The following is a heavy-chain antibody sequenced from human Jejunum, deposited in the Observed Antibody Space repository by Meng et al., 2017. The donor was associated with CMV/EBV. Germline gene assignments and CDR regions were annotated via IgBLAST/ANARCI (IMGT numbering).Heavy chain of an antibody. J-gene: IGHJ4*02. D-gene: IGHD6-6*01. CDR2: ISSSSNYI. CDR1: GFTLSSYS. V-gene: IGHV3-21*01. Sequence: CVASGFTLSSYSMTWVRQAPGKGLEWVSYISSSSNYIHYSDSVKGRFTISTDNAKNSLFLQMNSLRAEDTGVYYCARGLDSSSDYWGQGIRVTVSS. CDR3: ARGLDSSSDY.